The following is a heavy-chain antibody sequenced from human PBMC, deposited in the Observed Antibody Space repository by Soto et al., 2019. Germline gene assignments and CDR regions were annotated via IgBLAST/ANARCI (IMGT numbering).Heavy chain of an antibody. CDR2: IYYSGST. J-gene: IGHJ6*02. Sequence: SETLSLTCTVSGGSISSYYWSWIRQPRGKGLEWIGYIYYSGSTNYNPSLKSRVTISVDTSKNQFSLKLSSVTAADTAVYYCARDRYGDSYYYYGMDVWGQGTTVTVSS. CDR1: GGSISSYY. CDR3: ARDRYGDSYYYYGMDV. D-gene: IGHD4-17*01. V-gene: IGHV4-59*01.